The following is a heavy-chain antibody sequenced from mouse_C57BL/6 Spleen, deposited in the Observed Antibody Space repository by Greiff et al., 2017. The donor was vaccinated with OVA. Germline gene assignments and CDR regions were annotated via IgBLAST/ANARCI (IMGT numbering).Heavy chain of an antibody. CDR1: GYTFTDYY. J-gene: IGHJ2*01. CDR3: ARDGAAQARFDY. D-gene: IGHD3-2*02. CDR2: INPNNGGT. V-gene: IGHV1-26*01. Sequence: EVKLQQSGPELVKPGASVKISCKASGYTFTDYYMNWVKQSHGKSLEWIGDINPNNGGTSYNQKFKGKATLTVDKSSSTAYMELRSLTSEDSAVYYCARDGAAQARFDYWGQGTTLTVSS.